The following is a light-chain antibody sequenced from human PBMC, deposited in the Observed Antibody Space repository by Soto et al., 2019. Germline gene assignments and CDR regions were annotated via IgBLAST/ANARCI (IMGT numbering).Light chain of an antibody. J-gene: IGLJ1*01. Sequence: QSVLTQPASVPGSPGQSIAISCTGTSSDVGGYSYVSWYQQQPGKAPKLVISDVSNRPSGVSDRFSGSKSGNTASLTISGLQTEDEADYYFASYTTSSSYVFGTGTKVTVL. CDR3: ASYTTSSSYV. CDR2: DVS. V-gene: IGLV2-14*01. CDR1: SSDVGGYSY.